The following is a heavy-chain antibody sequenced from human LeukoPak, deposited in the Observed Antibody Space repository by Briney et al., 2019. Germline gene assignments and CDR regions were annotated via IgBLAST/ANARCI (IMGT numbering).Heavy chain of an antibody. CDR1: GFTFSSYG. CDR3: ARHGGTGVHTFDY. D-gene: IGHD4-23*01. J-gene: IGHJ4*02. Sequence: GRSLRLSCAASGFTFSSYGMHWVRQAPGKGLEWVAVVSYDGSNKYYADSVKGRFTISRDNSKNTLYLQMNSLRAEDTAVYYCARHGGTGVHTFDYWGQGTLVTVSS. CDR2: VSYDGSNK. V-gene: IGHV3-30*03.